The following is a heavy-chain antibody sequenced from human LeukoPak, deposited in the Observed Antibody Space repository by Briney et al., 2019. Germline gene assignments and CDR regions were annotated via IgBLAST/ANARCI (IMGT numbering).Heavy chain of an antibody. J-gene: IGHJ3*02. CDR1: GGSISGYY. CDR3: AREELCEGSCGYYHTDGFDT. CDR2: IYYSGST. Sequence: PSETLSLTCTVSGGSISGYYWSWIRQPPGKGLERIGDIYYSGSTNYNPSLKSRVTISVDTSKYQFSLKLSSVTAADTAVDYCAREELCEGSCGYYHTDGFDTWGQGTMVTVSS. V-gene: IGHV4-59*13. D-gene: IGHD3-22*01.